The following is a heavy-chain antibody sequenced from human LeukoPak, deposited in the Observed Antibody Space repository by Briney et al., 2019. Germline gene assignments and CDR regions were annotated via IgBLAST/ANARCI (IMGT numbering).Heavy chain of an antibody. D-gene: IGHD1-7*01. J-gene: IGHJ6*02. CDR3: ASEKLELDYNYGMDV. CDR2: IYYSGST. Sequence: PSETLSLTCTVSGGSISSCSYYWVCMPQPPGMELVWFGSIYYSGSTYYNPSLKSRVTISVATSKNQFSLKLSSVTAADTDVYDCASEKLELDYNYGMDVWGQGTTVTVSS. V-gene: IGHV4-39*01. CDR1: GGSISSCSYY.